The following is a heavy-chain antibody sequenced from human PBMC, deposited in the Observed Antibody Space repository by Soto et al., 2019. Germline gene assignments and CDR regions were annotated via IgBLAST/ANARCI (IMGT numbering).Heavy chain of an antibody. J-gene: IGHJ3*02. CDR3: AKSMVGGVITTLGDAFEI. Sequence: QVQLVESGGGVVQPGRSLRLSCAASGFTFSSYGMHWVRQAPGKGLEWVAVISYDGSNKYYADSVKGRFTISRDNSKNSMYLQMNSLRAEDTAVYYCAKSMVGGVITTLGDAFEIWGQGTMVTVSS. CDR1: GFTFSSYG. V-gene: IGHV3-30*18. CDR2: ISYDGSNK. D-gene: IGHD3-10*01.